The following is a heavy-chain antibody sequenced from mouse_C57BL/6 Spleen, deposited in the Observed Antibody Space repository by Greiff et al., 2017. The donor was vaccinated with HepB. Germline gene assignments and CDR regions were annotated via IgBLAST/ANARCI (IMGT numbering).Heavy chain of an antibody. D-gene: IGHD3-2*02. V-gene: IGHV1-15*01. CDR2: IDPETGGT. CDR3: TRRLRLPFDY. Sequence: QVQLQQSGAELVRPGASVTLSCKASGYTFTDYEMHWVKQTPVHGLEWIGAIDPETGGTAYNQKFKGKAILTADKSSSTAYMALRSLTSEDSAVYYCTRRLRLPFDYWGQGTTLTVSS. CDR1: GYTFTDYE. J-gene: IGHJ2*01.